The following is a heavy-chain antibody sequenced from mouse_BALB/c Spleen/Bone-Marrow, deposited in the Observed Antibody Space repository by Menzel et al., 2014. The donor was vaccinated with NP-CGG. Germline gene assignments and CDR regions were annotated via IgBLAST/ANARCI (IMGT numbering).Heavy chain of an antibody. CDR1: GYTFTDYW. Sequence: QVQLQQSGAELVMPGASVKMSCKASGYTFTDYWMHWVKQRPGQGLEWIGAIDTSDSYTSYNQKFKGKATLTVDEYSSTAYRKLRTLTSEDSAVYCCARSDYRYDPFAYWGKGLWSLSLQ. V-gene: IGHV1-69*01. J-gene: IGHJ3*01. CDR2: IDTSDSYT. D-gene: IGHD2-14*01. CDR3: ARSDYRYDPFAY.